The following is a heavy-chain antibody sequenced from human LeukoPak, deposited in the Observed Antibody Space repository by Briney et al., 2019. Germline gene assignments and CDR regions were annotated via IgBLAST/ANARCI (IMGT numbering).Heavy chain of an antibody. V-gene: IGHV3-64*01. D-gene: IGHD5-18*01. CDR2: IDINGGRT. Sequence: PGGSLRLSCAASGFTFSSYAIHWVRQAPGKGLECVSAIDINGGRTYYANSVKGRFTISGDNSKNTLYLQMNSLRAEDTAVYYCARVPHRLQLWLSPLDYWGQGTLVTVSS. CDR3: ARVPHRLQLWLSPLDY. CDR1: GFTFSSYA. J-gene: IGHJ4*02.